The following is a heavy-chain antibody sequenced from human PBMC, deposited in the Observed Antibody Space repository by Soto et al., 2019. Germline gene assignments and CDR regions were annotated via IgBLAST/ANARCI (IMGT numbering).Heavy chain of an antibody. D-gene: IGHD3-22*01. J-gene: IGHJ4*02. V-gene: IGHV1-46*01. CDR3: ARSFYDSSGYSDF. Sequence: GASVKVSCKGSGYTFTNYYMHWVRQSPGQGLEWMGIINPSGGSTKYAQKFQGRVTMTRDTSTSTFYMDLSSLRSEDTAVYYCARSFYDSSGYSDFWGQGTLVTVSS. CDR1: GYTFTNYY. CDR2: INPSGGST.